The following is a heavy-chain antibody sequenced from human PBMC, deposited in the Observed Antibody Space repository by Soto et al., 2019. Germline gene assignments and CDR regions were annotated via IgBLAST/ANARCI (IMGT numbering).Heavy chain of an antibody. Sequence: EVQLVQSGAEVKKPGESLRISCKGSGYSFTNYWISWVRQMPGKGLEWMGRIDPSDSYTNYSPSFQGHVTISADKSISTAYLQWSRLKASDTAMYYCAREGYYYDSSGYYRETWFDPEGPGNPGHRLL. D-gene: IGHD3-22*01. CDR2: IDPSDSYT. J-gene: IGHJ5*02. V-gene: IGHV5-10-1*01. CDR1: GYSFTNYW. CDR3: AREGYYYDSSGYYRETWFDP.